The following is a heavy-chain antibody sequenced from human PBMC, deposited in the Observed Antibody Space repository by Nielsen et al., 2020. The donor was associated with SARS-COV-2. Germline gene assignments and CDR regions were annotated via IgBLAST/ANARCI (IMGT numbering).Heavy chain of an antibody. CDR2: VNPNGGST. V-gene: IGHV1-46*01. Sequence: WVRQAPGQGLEWMGMVNPNGGSTTYAQKFQGRVTMTRDTSTSTVYMELSSLRSEDTAVYYCARDKGGEYYDFWSGYSNYYYYMDVWGKGTTVTVSS. D-gene: IGHD3-3*01. CDR3: ARDKGGEYYDFWSGYSNYYYYMDV. J-gene: IGHJ6*03.